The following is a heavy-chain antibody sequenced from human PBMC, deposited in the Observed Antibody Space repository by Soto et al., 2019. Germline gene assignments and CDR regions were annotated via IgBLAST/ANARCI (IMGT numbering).Heavy chain of an antibody. CDR2: IYWNDDK. Sequence: SGPTLVNPTQTLTLTCTFSGFSLSTSGVGVGWIRQPPGKALEWLALIYWNDDKRYSPSLKSRLTVTKDTSKNQVVLTMTNMDPVDKATYYCAYSRAIEKRCGPPSYYYYGMYGWGKGTRVTVSS. J-gene: IGHJ6*04. V-gene: IGHV2-5*01. D-gene: IGHD2-21*01. CDR1: GFSLSTSGVG. CDR3: AYSRAIEKRCGPPSYYYYGMYG.